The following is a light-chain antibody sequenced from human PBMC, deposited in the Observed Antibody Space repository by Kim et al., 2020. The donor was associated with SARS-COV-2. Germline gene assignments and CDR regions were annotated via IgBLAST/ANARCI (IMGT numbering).Light chain of an antibody. V-gene: IGKV1-5*01. Sequence: DIQMTQSPSTLSASVGDRVTITCRASQSIHKWLAWYQQRPGKAPKLLIYGASSLETGVPSRFSGSGSGTEFTLTISSLQPDDFATYYCQQYKSYSRTFGQGTKVDIK. J-gene: IGKJ1*01. CDR3: QQYKSYSRT. CDR1: QSIHKW. CDR2: GAS.